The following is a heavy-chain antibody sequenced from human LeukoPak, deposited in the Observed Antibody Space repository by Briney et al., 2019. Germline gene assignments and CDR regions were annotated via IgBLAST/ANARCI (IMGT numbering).Heavy chain of an antibody. V-gene: IGHV1-2*02. CDR1: GYSFTDKY. D-gene: IGHD2-21*02. CDR2: INPKSGGT. CDR3: TTPTAMTAPDAFDV. Sequence: ASVKVSCKASGYSFTDKYMHWVRQAPGQGLEWMGRINPKSGGTNYAQKFRGRVTMTRDMSTSTVYMELSRLRSDDTAVYYCTTPTAMTAPDAFDVWGQGTMVTVSS. J-gene: IGHJ3*01.